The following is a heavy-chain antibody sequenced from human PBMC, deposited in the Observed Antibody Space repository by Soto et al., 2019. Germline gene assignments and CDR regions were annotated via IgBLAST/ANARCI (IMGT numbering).Heavy chain of an antibody. D-gene: IGHD3-10*01. CDR1: GFAFSTYG. CDR2: IWYDGSNK. Sequence: GGSLRLSCAASGFAFSTYGMHWVRQAPGKGLEWVALIWYDGSNKYYADSVKGRFTISRDNSKDKLYLQMNSLRAEDTAVYYCARDRGYYYGSGSYYYYYYMDVWGKGTTVTVSS. CDR3: ARDRGYYYGSGSYYYYYYMDV. J-gene: IGHJ6*03. V-gene: IGHV3-33*01.